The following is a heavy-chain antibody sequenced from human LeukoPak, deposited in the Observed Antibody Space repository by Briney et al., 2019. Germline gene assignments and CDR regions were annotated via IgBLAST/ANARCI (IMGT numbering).Heavy chain of an antibody. V-gene: IGHV1-8*01. CDR1: GYTFTSYD. Sequence: SVTVSCMASGYTFTSYDINWVRQAAGRGVEWMRWMNSKSGNTGYAQKFQGRVTMTRNTSISTAYMELSSLRSEDTAVYYCARVPVEMATIDYWGQGTLVTVSS. J-gene: IGHJ4*02. D-gene: IGHD5-24*01. CDR2: MNSKSGNT. CDR3: ARVPVEMATIDY.